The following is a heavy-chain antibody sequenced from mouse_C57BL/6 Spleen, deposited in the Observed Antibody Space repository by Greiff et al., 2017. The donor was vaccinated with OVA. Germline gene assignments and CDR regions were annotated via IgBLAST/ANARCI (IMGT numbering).Heavy chain of an antibody. CDR2: IWSGGST. V-gene: IGHV2-2*01. Sequence: QVQLQQSGPGLVQPSQSLSITCTVSGFSLTSYGVHWVRQSPGKGLEWLGVIWSGGSTDYNAAFISRLSISKDNSKSQVFFKMNSLQADDTAIYYCARHGLGRYFDVWGTGTTVTVSS. CDR3: ARHGLGRYFDV. J-gene: IGHJ1*03. D-gene: IGHD4-1*01. CDR1: GFSLTSYG.